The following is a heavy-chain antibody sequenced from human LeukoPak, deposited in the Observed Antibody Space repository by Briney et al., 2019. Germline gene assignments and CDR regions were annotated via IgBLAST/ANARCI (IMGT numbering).Heavy chain of an antibody. Sequence: GGSLRLSCAASGFTFCSYSMNWVRPAPGKGLEWVSSISSSSRYIYYPDSVKGPFTISRDKPNHPLYRQMNRLRPATTCVSSWARVYRGGTYFFDYWGQGTLVTVSS. V-gene: IGHV3-21*01. CDR1: GFTFCSYS. CDR3: ARVYRGGTYFFDY. J-gene: IGHJ4*02. D-gene: IGHD1-26*01. CDR2: ISSSSRYI.